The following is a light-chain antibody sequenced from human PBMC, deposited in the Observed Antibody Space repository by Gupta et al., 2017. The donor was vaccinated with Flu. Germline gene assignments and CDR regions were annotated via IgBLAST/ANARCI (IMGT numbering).Light chain of an antibody. V-gene: IGLV2-8*01. J-gene: IGLJ2*01. CDR3: SSYAGNNKLI. CDR2: EGN. CDR1: SSDIGSYDY. Sequence: SALTQPPSASGSLCQSVTLSCLGPSSDIGSYDYGSCYRQHPGNAPKLVTYEGNLRPSGVPDRFSAPKSGNTASLTVSALQAEDEADYECSSYAGNNKLISGGGTKLTVL.